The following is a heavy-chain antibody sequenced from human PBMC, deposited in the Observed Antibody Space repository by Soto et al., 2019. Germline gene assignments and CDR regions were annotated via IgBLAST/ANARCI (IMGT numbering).Heavy chain of an antibody. CDR1: GGSISSGGYS. CDR3: ARDQLEGNWFDP. CDR2: IYHSGST. Sequence: QLQLQESGSGLVRPSQTLSLTCAVSGGSISSGGYSWNWIRQPPGRGLEWIGYIYHSGSTLYNPSPKSRVTISVDKSKTQFSRKRSSVTAADTTVYCYARDQLEGNWFDPWGQGTLVTFSS. J-gene: IGHJ5*02. D-gene: IGHD1-1*01. V-gene: IGHV4-30-2*01.